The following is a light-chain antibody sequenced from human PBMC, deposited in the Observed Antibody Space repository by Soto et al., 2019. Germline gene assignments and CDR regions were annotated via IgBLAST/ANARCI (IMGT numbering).Light chain of an antibody. CDR3: QQRSNWPPGFT. CDR2: GAS. J-gene: IGKJ3*01. CDR1: QSVSSN. Sequence: EIVLTQSPGTLSVSPGERATLSCRASQSVSSNLAWYQQKPGQAPRLLIYGASTRATGIPARFSGSGSGTEFTLTISSLQSEDFAVYYCQQRSNWPPGFTFGPGTKVDIK. V-gene: IGKV3-15*01.